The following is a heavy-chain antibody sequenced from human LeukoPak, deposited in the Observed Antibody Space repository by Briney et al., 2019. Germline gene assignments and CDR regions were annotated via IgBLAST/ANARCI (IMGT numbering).Heavy chain of an antibody. Sequence: ASVKVSCKASGYTFTSYDINWVLQATGQGLEWMGWMNPNSGNTGYAQKFQGRVTMTRNTSISTAYMELSRLRSEDTAVYYCARVRRCSGGSCYFRLDYWGQGTLVTVSS. V-gene: IGHV1-8*01. CDR3: ARVRRCSGGSCYFRLDY. CDR1: GYTFTSYD. CDR2: MNPNSGNT. J-gene: IGHJ4*02. D-gene: IGHD2-15*01.